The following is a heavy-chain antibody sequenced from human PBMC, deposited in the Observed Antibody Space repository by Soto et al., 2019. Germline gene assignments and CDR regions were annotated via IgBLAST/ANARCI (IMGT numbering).Heavy chain of an antibody. CDR2: INSDGSST. CDR3: ARDFVVYGDYPRFDY. Sequence: EVQLVESGGGLVQPGGSLRLSCAASGFTFSSYWMHWVRQAPGKGLAWVSRINSDGSSTSYADSVKGRFTISRDNAKNTLYLQMNSLRAEDTAVYYCARDFVVYGDYPRFDYWGQGTLVTVSS. J-gene: IGHJ4*02. D-gene: IGHD4-17*01. V-gene: IGHV3-74*01. CDR1: GFTFSSYW.